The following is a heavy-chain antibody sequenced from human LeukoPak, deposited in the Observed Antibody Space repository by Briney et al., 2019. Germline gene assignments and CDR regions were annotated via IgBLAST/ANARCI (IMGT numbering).Heavy chain of an antibody. Sequence: ASVKVSCKASGGTFSSYAISWVRQAPGQGLEWMGGITPIFGTANYAQKFQGRVTITADKSTSTAYMELSSLRSEDTAVYYCARVPVVPADLNYFDYWGQGTLVTVSS. CDR1: GGTFSSYA. D-gene: IGHD2-2*01. CDR2: ITPIFGTA. V-gene: IGHV1-69*06. CDR3: ARVPVVPADLNYFDY. J-gene: IGHJ4*02.